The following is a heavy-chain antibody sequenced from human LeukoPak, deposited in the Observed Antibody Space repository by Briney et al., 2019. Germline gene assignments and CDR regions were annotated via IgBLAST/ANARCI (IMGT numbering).Heavy chain of an antibody. J-gene: IGHJ4*02. D-gene: IGHD5-12*01. CDR1: GFTFSNAW. CDR3: VKGGYDYIEIAYFDY. Sequence: PGGSLRLSCAASGFTFSNAWMSWVRQAPGKGLEWVSLIIGSNGATFYADSVKGRFTISRDTSKNTLYLQMDSLRAEDTAVYYCVKGGYDYIEIAYFDYWGQGALVTVSS. V-gene: IGHV3-23*01. CDR2: IIGSNGAT.